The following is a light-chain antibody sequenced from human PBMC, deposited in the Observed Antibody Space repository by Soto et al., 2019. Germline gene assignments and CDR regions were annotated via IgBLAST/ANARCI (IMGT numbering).Light chain of an antibody. J-gene: IGKJ5*01. V-gene: IGKV3D-20*02. CDR1: QSVSVNS. CDR3: QQRSNWPPT. CDR2: AAS. Sequence: IVLTQFSGAPALPPGESQKHSCQASQSVSVNSLAWYQQKAGQAPRLLIYAASTRATGVPDRFSGSGSGTDFTLTISSVEPEDFAVYICQQRSNWPPTFGQGTRLEIK.